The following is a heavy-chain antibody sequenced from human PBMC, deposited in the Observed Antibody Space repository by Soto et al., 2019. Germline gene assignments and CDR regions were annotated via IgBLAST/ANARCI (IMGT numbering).Heavy chain of an antibody. CDR1: GFTFSSYA. CDR2: ISGSGGST. D-gene: IGHD3-9*01. Sequence: PGGSLRLSCAASGFTFSSYAMSWVRQAPGKGLEWVSAISGSGGSTYYAYSVKGRFTISRDNSKNTLYLQMNSLRAEDTAVYYCAKDYYDILTGYFGYWGQGTLVTVSS. V-gene: IGHV3-23*01. J-gene: IGHJ4*02. CDR3: AKDYYDILTGYFGY.